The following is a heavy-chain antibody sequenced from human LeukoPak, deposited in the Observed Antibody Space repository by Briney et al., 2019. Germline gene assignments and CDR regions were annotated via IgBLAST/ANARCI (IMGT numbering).Heavy chain of an antibody. CDR2: ISSSSSYI. V-gene: IGHV3-21*01. Sequence: GGSLRLSCAASGFTFSSYVMSWVRQAPGKGLEWVSSISSSSSYIYYADSVKGRFTISRDNAKSSLYLQMNSLRAEDTAVYYCARDTMVRGVGSKYYFDYWGRGTLVTVSS. CDR1: GFTFSSYV. D-gene: IGHD3-10*01. J-gene: IGHJ4*02. CDR3: ARDTMVRGVGSKYYFDY.